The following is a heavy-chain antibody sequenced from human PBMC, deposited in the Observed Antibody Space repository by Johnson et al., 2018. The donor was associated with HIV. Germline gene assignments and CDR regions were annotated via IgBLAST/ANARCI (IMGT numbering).Heavy chain of an antibody. J-gene: IGHJ3*02. CDR2: IYRGGST. CDR1: GFTVSSNY. CDR3: AKDRKGSSSWLRSGVAFDI. D-gene: IGHD6-13*01. V-gene: IGHV3-66*01. Sequence: VQLVESGGGLVQPGGSLRLSCAASGFTVSSNYMSWVRQAPGKGLEWVSVIYRGGSTYYAASVKGRCTISRDNSKNTLYLQMNSLRAEDTAVYYCAKDRKGSSSWLRSGVAFDIWGQGTMVTVSS.